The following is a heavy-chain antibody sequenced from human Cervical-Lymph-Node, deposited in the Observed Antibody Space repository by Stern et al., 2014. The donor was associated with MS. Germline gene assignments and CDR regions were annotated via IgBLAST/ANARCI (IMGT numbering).Heavy chain of an antibody. V-gene: IGHV3-48*02. CDR1: GFTFSSYS. J-gene: IGHJ5*02. D-gene: IGHD3-22*01. CDR3: ARDPKYYYDSSGYYRSHPYNWFDP. CDR2: ISSSSSTI. Sequence: EVQLVESGGGLVQPGGSLRLSCAASGFTFSSYSMNWVRQAPGKGLEWVSYISSSSSTIYYADSVKGRFTISRDNAKNSLYLQMNSLRDEDTAVYYCARDPKYYYDSSGYYRSHPYNWFDPWGQGTLVTVSS.